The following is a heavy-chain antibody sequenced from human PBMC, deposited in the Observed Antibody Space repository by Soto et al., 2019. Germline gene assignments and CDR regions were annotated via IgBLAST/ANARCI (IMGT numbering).Heavy chain of an antibody. CDR2: IYYSGST. Sequence: QVQLQESGPGLVKPSETLSLTCTVSGGSISSYYWSWIRQPPGKGLEWIEYIYYSGSTNYNPSLKSRVTISVDTSKNQFYLKLTSVTAADKAVYYCARRYGSCFDYWGQGNLVTVSS. J-gene: IGHJ4*02. CDR1: GGSISSYY. D-gene: IGHD6-6*01. CDR3: ARRYGSCFDY. V-gene: IGHV4-59*08.